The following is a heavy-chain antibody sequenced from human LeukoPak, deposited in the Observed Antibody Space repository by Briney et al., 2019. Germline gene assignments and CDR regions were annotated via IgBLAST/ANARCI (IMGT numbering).Heavy chain of an antibody. CDR3: ARVHSSGYSMERAFDI. V-gene: IGHV3-53*01. D-gene: IGHD3-22*01. CDR2: IYSGGST. CDR1: GFTVSSNY. J-gene: IGHJ3*02. Sequence: GGSLRLSCAASGFTVSSNYMSWVRQAPGKGLEWVSVIYSGGSTYYADSVKGRFTISRDNSKNTLYLQMNSLRAEDTVVYYCARVHSSGYSMERAFDIWGQGTMVTVSS.